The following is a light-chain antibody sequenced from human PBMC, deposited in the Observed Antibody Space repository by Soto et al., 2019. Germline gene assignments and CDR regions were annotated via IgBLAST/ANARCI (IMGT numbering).Light chain of an antibody. CDR1: QSISSH. CDR3: QQSHSAPLT. CDR2: AAS. Sequence: QMTQSPSSLFASVGDRVTITCRASQSISSHLNWYQQKVGQTPRLLIYAASTLQSEVPPRFSGSGSGTEFTLTISGLQREDFATYYCQQSHSAPLTSGGGTKIQI. J-gene: IGKJ4*01. V-gene: IGKV1-39*01.